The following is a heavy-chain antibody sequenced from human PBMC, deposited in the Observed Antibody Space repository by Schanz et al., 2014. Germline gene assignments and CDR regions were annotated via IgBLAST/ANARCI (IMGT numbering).Heavy chain of an antibody. CDR1: GFIFSNYG. V-gene: IGHV3-33*01. J-gene: IGHJ6*02. CDR2: IWSDGSGK. CDR3: ARDFDDRRGYGSGYCLGDCMDV. Sequence: QVQLVESGGGVVQPGGSLRLSCAASGFIFSNYGMHWVRQAPGKGLEWVAVIWSDGSGKYYADSVKGRFTISRDNAKSSVSLQMRRLRVEDTAVYYCARDFDDRRGYGSGYCLGDCMDVWGQGTTVTVSS. D-gene: IGHD3-10*01.